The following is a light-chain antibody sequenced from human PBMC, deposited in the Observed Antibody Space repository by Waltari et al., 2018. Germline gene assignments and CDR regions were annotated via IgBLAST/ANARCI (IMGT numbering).Light chain of an antibody. V-gene: IGKV1-12*01. CDR3: QKYNSAPHS. CDR2: KAS. J-gene: IGKJ2*03. Sequence: DIQMTQSPSSLSASVGARVTITCRASQGFSSWLAWYQQKPGRAPKLLIYKASNLQSGVPSRFSGTGSGTDLTLTISSLQTEDFASYYCQKYNSAPHSFGQGTKVEIK. CDR1: QGFSSW.